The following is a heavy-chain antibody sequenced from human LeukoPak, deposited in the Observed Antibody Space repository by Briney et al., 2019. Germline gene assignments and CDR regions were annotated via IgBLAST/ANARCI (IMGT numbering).Heavy chain of an antibody. CDR2: IYYSGST. J-gene: IGHJ5*02. V-gene: IGHV4-61*08. CDR1: GGSISSGGYY. Sequence: SETLSLTCTVSGGSISSGGYYWSWIRQHPGKGLEWIGYIYYSGSTNYNPSLKSRVTISVDTSKNQFSLKLSSVTAADTAVYYCARHTAEKYNRFDRWGQGTLVTVSS. D-gene: IGHD5-24*01. CDR3: ARHTAEKYNRFDR.